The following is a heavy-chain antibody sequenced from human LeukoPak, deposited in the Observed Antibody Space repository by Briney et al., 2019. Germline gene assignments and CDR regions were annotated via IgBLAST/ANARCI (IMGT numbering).Heavy chain of an antibody. CDR2: INPNSGGT. D-gene: IGHD3-3*01. Sequence: ASVKVSCKASGYTFTGYYMHWVRQAPGQGLEWMGWINPNSGGTNYAQKFQGRVTMTRDTSISTAYMELSRLRSDDTAVYCCASDGVSSSNDFWSGYYTPDYWGQGTLVTVSS. V-gene: IGHV1-2*02. CDR3: ASDGVSSSNDFWSGYYTPDY. J-gene: IGHJ4*02. CDR1: GYTFTGYY.